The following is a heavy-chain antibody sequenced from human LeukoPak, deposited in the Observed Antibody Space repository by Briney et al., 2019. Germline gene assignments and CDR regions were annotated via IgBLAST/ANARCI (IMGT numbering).Heavy chain of an antibody. CDR1: GFTVSSNY. V-gene: IGHV3-53*05. Sequence: GGSLRLSCAAAGFTVSSNYMSWVRQAPGKGLEWVSVIYSGGSTYYADSVKGRFTISRDNSKNTLYLQMNSLRAEDTALYYCAKDRSLDLFYYGSGTPQGAFDIWGQGTMVTVSS. CDR2: IYSGGST. D-gene: IGHD3-10*01. J-gene: IGHJ3*02. CDR3: AKDRSLDLFYYGSGTPQGAFDI.